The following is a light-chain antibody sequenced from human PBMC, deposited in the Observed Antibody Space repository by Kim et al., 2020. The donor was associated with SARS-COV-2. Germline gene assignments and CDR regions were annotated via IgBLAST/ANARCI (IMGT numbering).Light chain of an antibody. J-gene: IGKJ5*01. Sequence: ASVGDRVNITCRASQDIRNDLGWYQQNPGRATKRLIYGASSLQSGVPSRFSGSGSGTEFTLTISSVQPEDFATYFCLQHSTYPITFGQGTRLEIK. CDR3: LQHSTYPIT. V-gene: IGKV1-17*01. CDR1: QDIRND. CDR2: GAS.